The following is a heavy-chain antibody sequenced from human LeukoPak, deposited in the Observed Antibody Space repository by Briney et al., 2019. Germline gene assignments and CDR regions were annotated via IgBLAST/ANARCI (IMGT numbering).Heavy chain of an antibody. V-gene: IGHV4-34*01. CDR3: ARGPLRGYFDWLYRSPFDY. D-gene: IGHD3-9*01. J-gene: IGHJ4*02. Sequence: PSETLSLTCAVYGGSFSGYYWSWIRQPPGKGLEWLGEINHSGSTNHNPSLKSRVTISVDTSKNQFSLKLSSVTAADTAVYYCARGPLRGYFDWLYRSPFDYWGQGTLVTVSS. CDR2: INHSGST. CDR1: GGSFSGYY.